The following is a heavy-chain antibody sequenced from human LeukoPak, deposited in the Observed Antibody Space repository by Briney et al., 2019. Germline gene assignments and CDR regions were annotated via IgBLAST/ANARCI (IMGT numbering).Heavy chain of an antibody. Sequence: GASVKVSCKASGGTFSSYAISWVRQAPGQGLEWMGGIIPIFGTANYAQKLQGRVTMTTDTSTSTAYMELRSLRSDDTAVYYCARGYYYDSSGVDYWGQGTLVTVSS. CDR1: GGTFSSYA. J-gene: IGHJ4*02. CDR3: ARGYYYDSSGVDY. CDR2: IIPIFGTA. D-gene: IGHD3-22*01. V-gene: IGHV1-69*05.